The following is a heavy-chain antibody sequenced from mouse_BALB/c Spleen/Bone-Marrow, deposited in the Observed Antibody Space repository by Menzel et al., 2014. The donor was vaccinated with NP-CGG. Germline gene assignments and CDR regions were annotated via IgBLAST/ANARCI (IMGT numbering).Heavy chain of an antibody. V-gene: IGHV14-4*02. CDR3: NSYRIPAWFAY. CDR1: GFNIKDYY. Sequence: EVQLQQSGAELVRSGASVKLSCTASGFNIKDYYMHWVKQRPEQGLEWIGWIDPENGDTEYAPKFQGKATMTADTSSNTAYLQLSSLTSEDTAVYYCNSYRIPAWFAYWGQGPLVTLSA. J-gene: IGHJ3*01. D-gene: IGHD2-12*01. CDR2: IDPENGDT.